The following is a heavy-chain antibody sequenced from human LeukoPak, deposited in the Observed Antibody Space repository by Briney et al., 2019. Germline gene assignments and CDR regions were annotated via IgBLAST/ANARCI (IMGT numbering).Heavy chain of an antibody. J-gene: IGHJ4*02. CDR1: GFTFSSYA. V-gene: IGHV3-23*01. Sequence: GGSLRLSCAASGFTFSSYAMSWVRQAPGKGLEWVSAISGSGGGTYYADSVKGRFTISRDNSKNTLYLQMNSLRAEDTAVYYCAKDLKATPIAVAAQGFDYWGQGTLVTVSS. D-gene: IGHD6-19*01. CDR3: AKDLKATPIAVAAQGFDY. CDR2: ISGSGGGT.